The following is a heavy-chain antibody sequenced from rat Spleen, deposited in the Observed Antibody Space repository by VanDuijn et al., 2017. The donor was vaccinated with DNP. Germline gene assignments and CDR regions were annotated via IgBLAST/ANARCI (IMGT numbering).Heavy chain of an antibody. CDR3: TTGAGSP. CDR1: GFSFSDSA. Sequence: EVQLVESGGGLVQPGRSLKLSCAASGFSFSDSAMAWVRQSPKMGLEWVATIIYDGSHTFYRDSVQGRFIISRDNAKTTLNLQMDSLRSEDTATYYCTTGAGSPWGQGTSVTVSS. J-gene: IGHJ4*01. CDR2: IIYDGSHT. V-gene: IGHV5S10*01. D-gene: IGHD1-4*01.